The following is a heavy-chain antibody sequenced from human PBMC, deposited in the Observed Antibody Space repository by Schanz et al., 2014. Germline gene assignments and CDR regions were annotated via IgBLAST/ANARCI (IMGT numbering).Heavy chain of an antibody. V-gene: IGHV1-18*01. CDR1: GYTFTSYG. J-gene: IGHJ3*01. Sequence: QVQLVQSGTEVKKPGASVKVSCKASGYTFTSYGINWVRQAPGQGLEWMGWISAYNGNTNYAQKLQGRVTMTTDTSTSTAYMELSSLRSEDTAVYYCATMWGYCTATACQILEVLDVWGQGTMVTVSS. D-gene: IGHD2-8*02. CDR2: ISAYNGNT. CDR3: ATMWGYCTATACQILEVLDV.